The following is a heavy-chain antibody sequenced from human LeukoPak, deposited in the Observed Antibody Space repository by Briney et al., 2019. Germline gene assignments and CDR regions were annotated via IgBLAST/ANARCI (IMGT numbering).Heavy chain of an antibody. CDR1: GGSISSYY. D-gene: IGHD6-13*01. CDR3: ARDVPSSSLSQRTTWFDP. CDR2: IYTSGST. V-gene: IGHV4-4*07. J-gene: IGHJ5*02. Sequence: AETLSLTCTVSGGSISSYYWSWIRQPAGKGLEWIGRIYTSGSTKYNPALKSRVTMQVDTSKNQFSLKLSSVTAADTAGYYCARDVPSSSLSQRTTWFDPWGQGTLVTVSS.